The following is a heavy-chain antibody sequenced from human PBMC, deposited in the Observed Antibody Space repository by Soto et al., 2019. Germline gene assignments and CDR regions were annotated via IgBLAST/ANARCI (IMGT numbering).Heavy chain of an antibody. CDR1: GVSLTSYY. Sequence: SETLSLTCSVSGVSLTSYYWSWIRQTPGKTLEWIGCIFYNGTTNYNPSLKSRVTISLDMSKNQFSLKLNSVTAEDTALYYCARGKGTHRYWGQGTLVTVSS. CDR3: ARGKGTHRY. J-gene: IGHJ4*02. CDR2: IFYNGTT. V-gene: IGHV4-59*01. D-gene: IGHD3-10*01.